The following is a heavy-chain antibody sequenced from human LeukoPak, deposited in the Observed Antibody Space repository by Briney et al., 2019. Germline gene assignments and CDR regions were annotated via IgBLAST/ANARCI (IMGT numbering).Heavy chain of an antibody. J-gene: IGHJ4*02. V-gene: IGHV4-39*01. CDR1: GGSISSSSYY. D-gene: IGHD6-13*01. CDR3: ARHGSQQLVNWDY. CDR2: IYYSGST. Sequence: SETLSLTCTVSGGSISSSSYYWGWIRQPPGKGLEWIGSIYYSGSTYYNPSLKSRVTISVDTSKNQFSPKLSSVTAADTAVYYCARHGSQQLVNWDYWGQGTLVTVSS.